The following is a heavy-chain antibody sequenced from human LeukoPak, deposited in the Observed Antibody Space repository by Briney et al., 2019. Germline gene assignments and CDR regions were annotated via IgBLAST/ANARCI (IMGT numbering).Heavy chain of an antibody. J-gene: IGHJ6*02. D-gene: IGHD1-26*01. Sequence: GGSLRLSCAASGFTFSSYGMHWVCQAPGKGLEWVAVISYDGSNKYYADSVKGRFTISRDNSKNTLYLQMNSLRAEDTAVYYCARKMNIVGAQGWGYGLDVWGHGTTVTVSS. CDR3: ARKMNIVGAQGWGYGLDV. CDR2: ISYDGSNK. CDR1: GFTFSSYG. V-gene: IGHV3-30*03.